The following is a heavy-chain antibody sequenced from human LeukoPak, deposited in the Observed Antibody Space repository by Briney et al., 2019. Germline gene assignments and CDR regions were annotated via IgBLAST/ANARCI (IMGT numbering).Heavy chain of an antibody. J-gene: IGHJ6*03. D-gene: IGHD1-14*01. CDR3: AKEPKDNLNQEYMDG. Sequence: GGSLRLSCAASGFTFSSYSMNWARQAPGKGLEWVSYISKSSRTKYYADSVKGRFTISRDNAKNSLYLQMNCLRAEDTAVYYCAKEPKDNLNQEYMDGWGKGTTVTVSS. CDR1: GFTFSSYS. CDR2: ISKSSRTK. V-gene: IGHV3-48*01.